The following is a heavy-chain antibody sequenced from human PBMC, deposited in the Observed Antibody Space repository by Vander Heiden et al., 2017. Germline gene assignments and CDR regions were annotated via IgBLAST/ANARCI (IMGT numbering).Heavy chain of an antibody. CDR1: GFTFRSYA. CDR2: ISYDGSNK. D-gene: IGHD4-4*01. Sequence: QVQLVESGGGVVQPGRSLRLSCAASGFTFRSYAMPWVRQAPGKGLEWVAVISYDGSNKYYADSVKGRFTISRDNSKNTLYLQMNSLRAEDTAVYYCAREGSLRVNYVGFDYWGQGTLVTVSS. CDR3: AREGSLRVNYVGFDY. J-gene: IGHJ4*02. V-gene: IGHV3-30-3*01.